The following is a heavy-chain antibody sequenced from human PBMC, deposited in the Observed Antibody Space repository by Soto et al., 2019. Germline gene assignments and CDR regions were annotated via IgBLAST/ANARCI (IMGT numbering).Heavy chain of an antibody. V-gene: IGHV4-30-2*01. CDR3: ARVPDR. Sequence: PSETLSLTCAVSGGSISSGGYSWSWIRQPPGKGLEWIGYIYHSGSTYYNPSLKSRVTISVDWSKNQFSLELSSVTAADTAVYYCARVPDRWGQGTLVTVSS. J-gene: IGHJ5*02. CDR2: IYHSGST. D-gene: IGHD2-2*01. CDR1: GGSISSGGYS.